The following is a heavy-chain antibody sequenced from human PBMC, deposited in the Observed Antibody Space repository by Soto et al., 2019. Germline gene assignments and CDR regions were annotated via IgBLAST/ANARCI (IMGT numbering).Heavy chain of an antibody. V-gene: IGHV1-3*01. Sequence: ASVKVSCKASGYTFTSYAMHWVRQAPGQRLEWMGWINAGSGNTKYSQKFQGRVTITRDTSASTAYMELSSLRSEDTAVYYCARDSWARGFDIWGQGTMVTVSS. J-gene: IGHJ3*02. CDR2: INAGSGNT. CDR1: GYTFTSYA. D-gene: IGHD3-10*01. CDR3: ARDSWARGFDI.